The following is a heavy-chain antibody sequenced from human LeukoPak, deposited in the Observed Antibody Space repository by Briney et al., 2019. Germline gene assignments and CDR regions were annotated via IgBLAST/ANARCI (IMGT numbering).Heavy chain of an antibody. D-gene: IGHD3-3*01. J-gene: IGHJ3*02. CDR1: GYSISSGYY. V-gene: IGHV4-61*02. CDR3: ARDEYTIFGVVAPGAFDI. CDR2: IYTSGTT. Sequence: SETLSLTCAVSGYSISSGYYWGWIRQPAGKGLEWIGRIYTSGTTNYNPSLKSRVTISVDTSKNQFSLKLSSVTAADTAIYYCARDEYTIFGVVAPGAFDIWGQGTMVTVSS.